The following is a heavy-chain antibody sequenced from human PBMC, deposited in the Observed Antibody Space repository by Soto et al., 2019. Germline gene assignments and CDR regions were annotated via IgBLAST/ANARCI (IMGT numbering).Heavy chain of an antibody. CDR1: GYTFTSYD. V-gene: IGHV1-8*01. CDR3: ARGAYYYGSGSYPPDP. Sequence: ASVKVSCKASGYTFTSYDINWVRPATGQGLEWMGWMNPNSGNTGYAQKFQGRVTMTRNTSISTAYMELSSLRSEDTAVYYCARGAYYYGSGSYPPDPWGQGTQVTASS. J-gene: IGHJ5*02. CDR2: MNPNSGNT. D-gene: IGHD3-10*01.